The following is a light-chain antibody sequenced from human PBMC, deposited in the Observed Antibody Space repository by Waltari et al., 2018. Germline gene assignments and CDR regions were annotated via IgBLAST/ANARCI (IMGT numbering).Light chain of an antibody. V-gene: IGLV6-57*03. CDR1: SGSIASNY. Sequence: NFMLTQPHSVSESAGKPVTISCARSSGSIASNYVPWYQQRPCSAPTTVIYEYDQRPSGVPDRFSGSIDSSSNSASLTISGLKTEDEADYYCQSYDNSDHVVFGGGTKLTVL. J-gene: IGLJ2*01. CDR2: EYD. CDR3: QSYDNSDHVV.